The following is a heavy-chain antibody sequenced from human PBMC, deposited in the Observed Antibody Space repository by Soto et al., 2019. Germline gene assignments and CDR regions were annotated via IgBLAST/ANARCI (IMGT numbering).Heavy chain of an antibody. D-gene: IGHD3-22*01. V-gene: IGHV4-4*07. CDR1: GGSISSYY. J-gene: IGHJ5*02. CDR3: ARRDRSGFSYWLDT. CDR2: IYTSGST. Sequence: PSETLSLTCTVSGGSISSYYWNWIRQPAGKGLEWLGRIYTSGSTNYNPSLKSRVTISVDTSKSQFSLKLSSVTAADTAVYYCARRDRSGFSYWLDTWGQGTLVTVSS.